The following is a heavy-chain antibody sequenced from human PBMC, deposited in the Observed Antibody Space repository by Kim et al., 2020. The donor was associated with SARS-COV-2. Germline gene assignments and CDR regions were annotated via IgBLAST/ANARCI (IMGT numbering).Heavy chain of an antibody. CDR3: VRLQDYDFWSGFPGGGMDV. D-gene: IGHD3-3*01. CDR2: ISAYNGNT. CDR1: GYTFTSYG. V-gene: IGHV1-18*01. Sequence: ASVKVSCKASGYTFTSYGVSWVRQAPGQGLEWMGWISAYNGNTNYAQKLQGRVTMTTDTSTSTAYMELRSLRSDDTAVYYCVRLQDYDFWSGFPGGGMDVCGQGTTVTVSS. J-gene: IGHJ6*02.